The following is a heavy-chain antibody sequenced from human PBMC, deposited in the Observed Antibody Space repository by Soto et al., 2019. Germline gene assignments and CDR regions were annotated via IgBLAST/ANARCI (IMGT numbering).Heavy chain of an antibody. CDR2: IDYSGRT. CDR3: ARADYGDYDTFDY. V-gene: IGHV4-31*03. Sequence: QVQLQESGPGLVKPSQTLSLTCTVSGGSISSGGYYWSWIRQHPGKGLEWIGYIDYSGRTYYNPSLKSRVTISVDTSKNQFSLKLSSVTAADTAVYYCARADYGDYDTFDYWGQGTLVTVSS. J-gene: IGHJ4*02. D-gene: IGHD4-17*01. CDR1: GGSISSGGYY.